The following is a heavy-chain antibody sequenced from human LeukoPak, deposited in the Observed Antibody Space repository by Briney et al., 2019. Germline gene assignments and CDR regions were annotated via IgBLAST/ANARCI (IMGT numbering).Heavy chain of an antibody. Sequence: GGSLRLSCAASGFTFSDYYMSWIRQAPGKGLEWVSYISSSGSTIYYADSVKGRFTISRDNAKNSLYLQMNSLRAEDTAVYYCARGYDIVVVVAATGLDYWGQGTLVTVSS. V-gene: IGHV3-11*04. D-gene: IGHD2-15*01. CDR3: ARGYDIVVVVAATGLDY. J-gene: IGHJ4*02. CDR2: ISSSGSTI. CDR1: GFTFSDYY.